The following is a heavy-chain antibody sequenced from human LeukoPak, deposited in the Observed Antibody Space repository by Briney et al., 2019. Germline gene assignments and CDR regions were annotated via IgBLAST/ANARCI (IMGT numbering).Heavy chain of an antibody. CDR3: GRGGAAAVFDY. J-gene: IGHJ4*02. Sequence: GGSLRLSCAASGFSLSSYWMHWVRQAPGKGLVWVSRINSDGSTTTYADSVKGRFTISRDNARNTLYLQMSSLRAEGTAVYYCGRGGAAAVFDYWGQGTLVAVSS. V-gene: IGHV3-74*01. CDR1: GFSLSSYW. D-gene: IGHD6-13*01. CDR2: INSDGSTT.